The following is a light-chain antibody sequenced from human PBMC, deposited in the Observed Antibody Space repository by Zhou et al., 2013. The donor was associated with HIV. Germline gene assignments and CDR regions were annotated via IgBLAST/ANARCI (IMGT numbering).Light chain of an antibody. V-gene: IGKV3-15*01. J-gene: IGKJ2*01. CDR3: QQYNNWPLYT. Sequence: EIVMTQSPATLSVSPGDRVTLSCGASQSLNANLAWYQQKPGQAPRLLIYGASTRATGIPARFSGSGSGTEFTLTISNMQSEDFAVYYCQQYNNWPLYTFGQGTKLEIK. CDR1: QSLNAN. CDR2: GAS.